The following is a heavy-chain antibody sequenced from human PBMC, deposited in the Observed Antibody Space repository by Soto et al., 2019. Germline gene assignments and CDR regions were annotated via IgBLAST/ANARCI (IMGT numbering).Heavy chain of an antibody. J-gene: IGHJ6*03. Sequence: ASVKVSCKASGYTFTSYDINWVRQATGQGLEWMGWMNPNSGNTGYAQKFQGRVTMTRNTSISTAYMELSSLRSEDTAVYYCARGFVIRNYYYYYMDVWGKGTTVTVSS. V-gene: IGHV1-8*01. CDR3: ARGFVIRNYYYYYMDV. D-gene: IGHD3-10*01. CDR2: MNPNSGNT. CDR1: GYTFTSYD.